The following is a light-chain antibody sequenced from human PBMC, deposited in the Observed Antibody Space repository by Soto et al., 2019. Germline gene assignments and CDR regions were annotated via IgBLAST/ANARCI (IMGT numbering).Light chain of an antibody. J-gene: IGLJ1*01. CDR1: SSDVGSYNY. Sequence: QSALTQPASVSGSPGQSITIPCTGTSSDVGSYNYVSWYQQHPGKAPKLMIYGVSDRPSGISSRFSGSKSGNTASLTISGLQTEDEADYYCSSYTDSSTLFGTGTKLTVL. CDR2: GVS. CDR3: SSYTDSSTL. V-gene: IGLV2-14*01.